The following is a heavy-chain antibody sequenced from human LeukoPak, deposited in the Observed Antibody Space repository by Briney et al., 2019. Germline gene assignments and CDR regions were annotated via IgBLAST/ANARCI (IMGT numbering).Heavy chain of an antibody. V-gene: IGHV3-30*02. Sequence: GGSLRLSCAASGFTFSSYGMHWVRQAPGKGLEWVAFIRYDGSNKYYADSVKGRFTISRDNSKNTLYLQMNSLRAEDTAVYYCAKDLPLYCSSTSCFVDYWGQGTLVTVSS. CDR3: AKDLPLYCSSTSCFVDY. D-gene: IGHD2-2*01. CDR2: IRYDGSNK. J-gene: IGHJ4*02. CDR1: GFTFSSYG.